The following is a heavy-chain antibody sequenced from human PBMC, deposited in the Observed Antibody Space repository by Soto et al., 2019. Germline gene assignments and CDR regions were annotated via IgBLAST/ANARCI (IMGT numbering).Heavy chain of an antibody. V-gene: IGHV4-34*01. CDR3: ARGGILWFGEPRYFQH. Sequence: PSETLSLTCAAYGGSFSGYYWSWIRQPPGKGLEWIGEINHSGSTNYNPSLKSRVTISVDTSKNQFSLKLSSVTAADTAVYYCARGGILWFGEPRYFQHWGQGTLVTVSS. CDR1: GGSFSGYY. D-gene: IGHD3-10*01. J-gene: IGHJ1*01. CDR2: INHSGST.